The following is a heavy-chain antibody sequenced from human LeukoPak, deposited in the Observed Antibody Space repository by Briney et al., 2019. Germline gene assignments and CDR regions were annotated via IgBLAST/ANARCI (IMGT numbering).Heavy chain of an antibody. CDR3: ARGNTAMFN. V-gene: IGHV4-34*01. CDR2: INHSGST. CDR1: GGSFSGYY. Sequence: TSETLSLTCAVYGGSFSGYYWSWIRQPPGKGLEWIGEINHSGSTNYNPSLKGRVTISVDTSQNQFSLKLSSVTAADTAVYYCARGNTAMFNWGQGTLVTVSS. J-gene: IGHJ4*02. D-gene: IGHD5-18*01.